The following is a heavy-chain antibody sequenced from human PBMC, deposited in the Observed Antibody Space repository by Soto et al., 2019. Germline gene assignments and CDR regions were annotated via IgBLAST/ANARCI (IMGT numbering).Heavy chain of an antibody. CDR2: ISLYSDGT. CDR3: ARVVPGAEAWFGP. J-gene: IGHJ5*02. Sequence: ASVKVSCKTSGYTFSNYGITWVRHAPGQPLEWLGWISLYSDGTNYAQKFQGRVSMTTDTSTTTAYMELRSLRSDDTAVYYCARVVPGAEAWFGPWGQGTLVTVSS. CDR1: GYTFSNYG. D-gene: IGHD2-2*01. V-gene: IGHV1-18*01.